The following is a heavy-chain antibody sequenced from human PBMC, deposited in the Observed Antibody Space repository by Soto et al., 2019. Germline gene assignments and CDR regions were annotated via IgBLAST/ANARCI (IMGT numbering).Heavy chain of an antibody. Sequence: SETLSLTCTVSGGSMRNYFWTWIRQPPGKGLEWIGYIHYSGTISFFPSYNPSLRSRVTISEDTSKNQFSLKLLSVTTADTAVYFCAAGEASSRNLAPYYLDFWGQGTLVT. V-gene: IGHV4-59*01. CDR1: GGSMRNYF. D-gene: IGHD6-13*01. CDR2: IHYSGTISFFP. CDR3: AAGEASSRNLAPYYLDF. J-gene: IGHJ4*02.